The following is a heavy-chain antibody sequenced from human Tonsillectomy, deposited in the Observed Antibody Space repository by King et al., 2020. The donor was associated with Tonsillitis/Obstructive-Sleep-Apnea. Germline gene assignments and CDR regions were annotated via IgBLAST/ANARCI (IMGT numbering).Heavy chain of an antibody. CDR2: IRSKAYGGTT. V-gene: IGHV3-49*04. CDR3: TRDEGGGYYDSSGLGRLGAFDI. CDR1: GFTFGDYA. Sequence: VQLVESGGGLVQPGRSLRLSCTASGFTFGDYAMSWVRQAPGKGLEWVGFIRSKAYGGTTEYAASVKGRFTISRDDSKSIAYLQMNSMKTEDTAVYYCTRDEGGGYYDSSGLGRLGAFDIWGQGTMVTVSS. J-gene: IGHJ3*02. D-gene: IGHD3-22*01.